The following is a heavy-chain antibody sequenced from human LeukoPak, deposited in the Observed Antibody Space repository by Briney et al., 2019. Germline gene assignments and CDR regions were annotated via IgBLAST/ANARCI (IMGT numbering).Heavy chain of an antibody. J-gene: IGHJ4*02. V-gene: IGHV1-18*01. D-gene: IGHD5-18*01. Sequence: ASVKVSCKTSGYNFNRYTITWVRQAPGQGLEWMGRVSTSNGDTSYADKFQGRVTMTTETVTKTAYMELRRLRSGDTAMYFCARVSDTSMVTPGFDSWGQGTLVTVSS. CDR2: VSTSNGDT. CDR3: ARVSDTSMVTPGFDS. CDR1: GYNFNRYT.